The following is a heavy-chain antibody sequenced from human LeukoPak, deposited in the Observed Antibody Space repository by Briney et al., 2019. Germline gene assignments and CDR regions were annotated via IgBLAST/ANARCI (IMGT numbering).Heavy chain of an antibody. CDR1: GFTFSNYA. D-gene: IGHD2-2*03. CDR3: ARVDDLDAFDT. Sequence: GGSLRLSCAASGFTFSNYAMHWVRQAPGKGLEWVAVISDDGSNTYYADSVKGRFTISRDNSKNTLNLQMNSLRAEDTAVYYCARVDDLDAFDTWGQGTMVTVSS. V-gene: IGHV3-30*04. J-gene: IGHJ3*02. CDR2: ISDDGSNT.